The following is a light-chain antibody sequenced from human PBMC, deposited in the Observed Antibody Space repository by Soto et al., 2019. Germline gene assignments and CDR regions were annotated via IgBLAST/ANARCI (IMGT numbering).Light chain of an antibody. CDR2: GAS. CDR3: HHYGSTLLP. CDR1: QRVSRSN. J-gene: IGKJ4*01. V-gene: IGKV3-20*01. Sequence: IVLTQSPGTLSLSPGERATLSCKSSQRVSRSNIGWYQQKPSQAPSLLIYGASKRTTGVPDRFSGSGSDTEFTLIISRLEPEDFAVYYCHHYGSTLLPFGGGTKVDIK.